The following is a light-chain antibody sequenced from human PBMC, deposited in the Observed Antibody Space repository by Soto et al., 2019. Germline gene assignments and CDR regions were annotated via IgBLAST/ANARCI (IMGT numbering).Light chain of an antibody. CDR2: GAS. Sequence: VMTQSPATLSVSPGERATLSCRASQSVSSNLAWYQQKPGQAPRLLIYGASTRATGIPARFSGSKSETEFTLTISSLQPEDFATYYCQQYGSSGTFGQGTKVDIK. CDR3: QQYGSSGT. J-gene: IGKJ1*01. V-gene: IGKV3-15*01. CDR1: QSVSSN.